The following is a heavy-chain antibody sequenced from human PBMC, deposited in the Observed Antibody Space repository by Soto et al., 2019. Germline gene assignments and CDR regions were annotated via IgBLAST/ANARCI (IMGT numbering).Heavy chain of an antibody. CDR2: IIPVLSMS. CDR1: GGTFNSYT. D-gene: IGHD3-10*01. J-gene: IGHJ4*02. CDR3: ARSYGSGSRPFDY. Sequence: QVQLVQSGAEVKKPGSSVKVSCKASGGTFNSYTFSWVRQAPGQGLEWMGRIIPVLSMSTYAQKFQGRVSLIADKSTNTAYMEFYSLRSDDTAVYDCARSYGSGSRPFDYWGQGTLVTVSS. V-gene: IGHV1-69*02.